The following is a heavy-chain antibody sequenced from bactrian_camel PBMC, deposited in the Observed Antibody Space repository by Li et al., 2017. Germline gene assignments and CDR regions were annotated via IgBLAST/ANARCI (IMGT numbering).Heavy chain of an antibody. Sequence: HVQLVESGGGSVQDGGSLRLSCGASGNTYTSPCMGWFRLAPGKEREGVAIIDTDGSTFYADSVTGRFTISQANANAKTTVYLQMNNLKTEDTAMYYCAATTRYSTCTRSWPTAFGYWGQGTQVTVS. V-gene: IGHV3S53*01. D-gene: IGHD4*01. CDR3: AATTRYSTCTRSWPTAFGY. CDR2: IDTDGST. J-gene: IGHJ6*01. CDR1: GNTYTSPC.